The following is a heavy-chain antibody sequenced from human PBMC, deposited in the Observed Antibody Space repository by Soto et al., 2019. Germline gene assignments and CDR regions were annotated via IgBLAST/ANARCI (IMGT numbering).Heavy chain of an antibody. D-gene: IGHD2-15*01. V-gene: IGHV1-69*01. Sequence: QVQLVQSGAEVKKPGSSVKVSCKASGGTFSSYAISWVRQAPGQGLEWMGGIIPIFGTANYAQKFQGRVTITADESTSTAYMELSSPRSEDTAVYYCARGARYCSGGSCSSFDYWGQGTLVTVSS. CDR2: IIPIFGTA. J-gene: IGHJ4*02. CDR3: ARGARYCSGGSCSSFDY. CDR1: GGTFSSYA.